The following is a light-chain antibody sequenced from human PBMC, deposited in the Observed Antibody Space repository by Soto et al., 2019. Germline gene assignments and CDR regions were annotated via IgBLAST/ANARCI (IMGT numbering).Light chain of an antibody. J-gene: IGKJ1*01. V-gene: IGKV3-11*01. CDR3: QQRFNWPQT. CDR2: DAS. CDR1: QSVSRS. Sequence: DIVLTQSPATLSLSKGERATLSCRASQSVSRSFAWYQHKSGQAPRLLIYDASNRATGIPSRFSGSGSGTDFTLTISSLEPEDFAVYYCQQRFNWPQTFGQGTKVEFK.